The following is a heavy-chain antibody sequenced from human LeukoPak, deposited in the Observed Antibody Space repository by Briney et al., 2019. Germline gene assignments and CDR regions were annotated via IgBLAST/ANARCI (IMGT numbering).Heavy chain of an antibody. V-gene: IGHV4-39*07. Sequence: SETLSLTCTVSGGSISSSSYYWGWIRQPPGKGLEWIGSIYYSGSTNYNPSLKSRVTISVDTSKNQFSLKLSSVTAADTAVYYCARWYLTVTKGGDAFDIWGQGTMVTVSS. D-gene: IGHD4-17*01. CDR1: GGSISSSSYY. CDR2: IYYSGST. CDR3: ARWYLTVTKGGDAFDI. J-gene: IGHJ3*02.